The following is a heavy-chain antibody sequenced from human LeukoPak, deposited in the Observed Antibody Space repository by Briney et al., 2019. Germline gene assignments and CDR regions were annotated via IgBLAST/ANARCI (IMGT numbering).Heavy chain of an antibody. Sequence: ASVKVSCKASGYTFTSYDINWVRQATGQGLEWMGWMNPNSGNTGYAQKFQGRVTMTGNTFISTAYMELSSLRSEDTAVYYCARGRSHRYYYGSGSYLVGYWGQGTLVTVSS. J-gene: IGHJ4*02. CDR1: GYTFTSYD. CDR2: MNPNSGNT. V-gene: IGHV1-8*01. CDR3: ARGRSHRYYYGSGSYLVGY. D-gene: IGHD3-10*01.